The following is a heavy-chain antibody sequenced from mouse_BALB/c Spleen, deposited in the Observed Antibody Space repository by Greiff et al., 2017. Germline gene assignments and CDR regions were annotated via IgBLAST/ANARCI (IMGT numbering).Heavy chain of an antibody. J-gene: IGHJ2*01. D-gene: IGHD3-2*01. V-gene: IGHV1-5*01. CDR3: TRRGGTARATYHDY. CDR2: IYPGNSDT. Sequence: EVQLQQSGTVLARPGASVKMSCKASGYTFTSYWMHWVKQRPGQGLEWIGAIYPGNSDTSYNQKFKGKAKLTAVTSTSTAYMELSSLTNEDSAVYYCTRRGGTARATYHDYWGQGTTLTVSS. CDR1: GYTFTSYW.